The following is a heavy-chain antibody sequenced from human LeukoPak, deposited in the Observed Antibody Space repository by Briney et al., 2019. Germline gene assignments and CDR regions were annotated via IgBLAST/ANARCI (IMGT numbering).Heavy chain of an antibody. CDR3: ARDSPGYFDY. Sequence: GGSLRLSCVASGFTFTNYTMNWVRQAPGKGLEWVSSISSNSNNIHYVGSLKGRFTVSRDDSKNTLYLQMNSLRAEDTAVYYCARDSPGYFDYWGQGTLVTVSS. J-gene: IGHJ4*02. V-gene: IGHV3-21*01. CDR1: GFTFTNYT. CDR2: ISSNSNNI.